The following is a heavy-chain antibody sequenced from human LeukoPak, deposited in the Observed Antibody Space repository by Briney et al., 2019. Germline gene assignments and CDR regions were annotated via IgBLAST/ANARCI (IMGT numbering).Heavy chain of an antibody. J-gene: IGHJ6*02. CDR3: ATGVVPADMDEYYYYYGMDV. D-gene: IGHD2-2*01. Sequence: SETLSLTCTVSGGSISSYYWSWIRQPAGKGLEWIGRIYTSGSTNYNPSLKSRVTMSVDTSKNQFSLKLSSVTAADTAVYYCATGVVPADMDEYYYYYGMDVWGQGTTVTVSS. CDR1: GGSISSYY. V-gene: IGHV4-4*07. CDR2: IYTSGST.